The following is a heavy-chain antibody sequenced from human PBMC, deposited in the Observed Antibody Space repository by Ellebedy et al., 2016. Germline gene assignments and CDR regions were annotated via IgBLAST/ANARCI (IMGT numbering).Heavy chain of an antibody. CDR2: ISAGGDNT. Sequence: GESLKISXATSGFTFSNYFMTWIRQAPGKGLEWVATISAGGDNTFFEDSVKGRFTISRDNSKNTLYLQMNNLRVEDTALYYCRQGHYFDQWGQGALVTVSS. CDR1: GFTFSNYF. V-gene: IGHV3-23*01. J-gene: IGHJ4*02. CDR3: RQGHYFDQ.